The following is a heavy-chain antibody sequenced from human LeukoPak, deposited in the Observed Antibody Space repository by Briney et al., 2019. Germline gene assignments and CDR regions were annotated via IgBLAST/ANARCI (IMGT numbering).Heavy chain of an antibody. D-gene: IGHD1-26*01. J-gene: IGHJ3*02. CDR3: APLLSRGTWGAFDI. Sequence: GGSLRLSCAASGFTFSSYGMHWVRQAPGKGLEWVAFIRYDGTNKYYADSVKGRFTISRDNSKNTLYLQMNSLRAEDTAVYYCAPLLSRGTWGAFDIWGQGTMVTVSS. CDR2: IRYDGTNK. CDR1: GFTFSSYG. V-gene: IGHV3-30*02.